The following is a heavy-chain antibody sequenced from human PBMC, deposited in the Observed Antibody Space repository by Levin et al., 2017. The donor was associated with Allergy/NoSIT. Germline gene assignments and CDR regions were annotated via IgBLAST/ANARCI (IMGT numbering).Heavy chain of an antibody. J-gene: IGHJ4*02. D-gene: IGHD6-25*01. Sequence: GESLKISCAASGFPFSTYSMNWVRQAPGKGLEWVSYITSSGATIYYADSVKGRFTISRDNAKNSLYLQMDSLRDEDTAVYYCARDKYNSAWGQGTLVTVSS. CDR3: ARDKYNSA. V-gene: IGHV3-48*02. CDR2: ITSSGATI. CDR1: GFPFSTYS.